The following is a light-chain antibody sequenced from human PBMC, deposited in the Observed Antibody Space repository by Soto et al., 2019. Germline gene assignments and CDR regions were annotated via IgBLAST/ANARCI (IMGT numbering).Light chain of an antibody. CDR1: QSVSSY. J-gene: IGKJ4*01. V-gene: IGKV3-11*01. Sequence: EILLTQSPATLSLSPGERASLSCRASQSVSSYLAWYQQKPGQAPRLLIYEASNRATGIPARFSGTGSGTDFTLTISSLEPEDSAVYYCQQRSNRSLTFGGGTKVDIK. CDR3: QQRSNRSLT. CDR2: EAS.